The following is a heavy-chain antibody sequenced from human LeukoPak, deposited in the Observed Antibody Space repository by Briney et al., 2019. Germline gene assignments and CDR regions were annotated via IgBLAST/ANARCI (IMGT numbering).Heavy chain of an antibody. CDR3: ASGVCSSTSCYDVHVDY. Sequence: SVKVSCKASGGTFSSYAISWVRQAPGQGLEWMGGIIPIFGTANYAQKFQGRVTITADESTSTAYMELSSLRSEDTAVYYRASGVCSSTSCYDVHVDYWGQGTLVTVSS. CDR1: GGTFSSYA. CDR2: IIPIFGTA. J-gene: IGHJ4*02. V-gene: IGHV1-69*13. D-gene: IGHD2-2*01.